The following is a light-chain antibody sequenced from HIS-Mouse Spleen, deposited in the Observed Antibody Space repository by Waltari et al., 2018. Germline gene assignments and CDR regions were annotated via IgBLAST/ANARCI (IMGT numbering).Light chain of an antibody. CDR3: SSYTSSSTLYVV. V-gene: IGLV2-14*03. Sequence: QSALTQPASVSGSPGQSITISCTGTSSAVGGYTYVSWYQQHPGKAPKLMIYDVSNRPSGVSNRFSGSKSGNTASLTISGLQAEDEADYYCSSYTSSSTLYVVFGGGTKLTVL. CDR2: DVS. CDR1: SSAVGGYTY. J-gene: IGLJ2*01.